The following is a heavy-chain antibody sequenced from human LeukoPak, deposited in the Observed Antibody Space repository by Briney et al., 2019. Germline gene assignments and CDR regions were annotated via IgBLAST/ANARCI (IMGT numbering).Heavy chain of an antibody. CDR1: GGSISSGGYY. V-gene: IGHV4-31*03. CDR2: IYYSGST. Sequence: PSQTLSLTCTVSGGSISSGGYYWSWIRQHPGKGLEWIGYIYYSGSTYYNPSLKSRVTISVDKSKNQFSLKLSSVTAADTAVYYCARDAGDDILTGYAYYYNYMDVWGKGTTVTVSS. D-gene: IGHD3-9*01. J-gene: IGHJ6*03. CDR3: ARDAGDDILTGYAYYYNYMDV.